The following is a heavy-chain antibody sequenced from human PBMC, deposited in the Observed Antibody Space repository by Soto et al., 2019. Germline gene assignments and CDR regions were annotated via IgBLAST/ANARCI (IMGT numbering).Heavy chain of an antibody. CDR1: GFTFSSYW. J-gene: IGHJ5*02. CDR3: AREDSSGYYFNWFDP. V-gene: IGHV3-74*01. CDR2: INSDGSST. Sequence: GGSLRLSCAASGFTFSSYWMHWVRQAPGKGLVWVSRINSDGSSTSYADSVKGRFTISRDNAKNTLYLQMNSLRAEDTAVYYCAREDSSGYYFNWFDPWGQGTLVTV. D-gene: IGHD3-22*01.